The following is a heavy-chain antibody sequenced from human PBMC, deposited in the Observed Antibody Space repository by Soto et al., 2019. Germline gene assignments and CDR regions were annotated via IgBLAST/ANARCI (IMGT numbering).Heavy chain of an antibody. V-gene: IGHV3-23*01. Sequence: EVHLLETGGGLVQPGGSLRRSCTASGFPFGNYAMYWVRQAPGKGLEWVSGISGGGDGTNYADSVKGRFTVCRDNSRNTMYLQMNSLRAEDTAVYYCAKEPRLQLAYWGQGTLVTVSS. J-gene: IGHJ4*02. CDR2: ISGGGDGT. CDR1: GFPFGNYA. D-gene: IGHD1-1*01. CDR3: AKEPRLQLAY.